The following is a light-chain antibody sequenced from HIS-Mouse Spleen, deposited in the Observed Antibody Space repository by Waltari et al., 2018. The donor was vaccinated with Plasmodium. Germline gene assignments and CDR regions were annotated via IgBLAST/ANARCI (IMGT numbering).Light chain of an antibody. CDR1: QSVSSSY. Sequence: EIVLTQSPGTLSLSPGDRATLSCRASQSVSSSYLAWYQQKPGPAPRLPIHGASSRAPGIPDRFSGSGSGTDFTLTISRLEPEDFAVYYCQQYGSSPYTFGQGTKLEIK. CDR3: QQYGSSPYT. CDR2: GAS. V-gene: IGKV3-20*01. J-gene: IGKJ2*01.